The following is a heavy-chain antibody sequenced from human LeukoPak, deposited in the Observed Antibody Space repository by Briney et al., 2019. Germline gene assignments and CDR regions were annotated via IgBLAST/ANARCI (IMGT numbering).Heavy chain of an antibody. J-gene: IGHJ4*02. CDR1: GFTFSSYD. CDR3: AKGRRAPLVGTITKSWIDY. Sequence: GGSLRLSCAASGFTFSSYDMSWVRQAPGKGLEWVSIITGSGGSTYYADSVKGRFTISRDNSKNTLYLQMNSLRAEDTAVYYCAKGRRAPLVGTITKSWIDYWGQGTLVTVSS. CDR2: ITGSGGST. V-gene: IGHV3-23*01. D-gene: IGHD1-7*01.